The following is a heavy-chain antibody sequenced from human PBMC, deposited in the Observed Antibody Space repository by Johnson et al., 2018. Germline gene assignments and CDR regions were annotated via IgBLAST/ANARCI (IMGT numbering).Heavy chain of an antibody. J-gene: IGHJ1*01. CDR3: AKDSGTTVVTLAEYFRH. D-gene: IGHD4-23*01. CDR1: GFTFSSYG. V-gene: IGHV3-30*18. CDR2: ISYDGSNK. Sequence: VQLVESGGGVVQPGRSLRLSCAASGFTFSSYGMHWVRQAPGKGLEWVAVISYDGSNKYYADSVKGRFTISRDNSKNTLYLKMNSLRAEDTAVDYCAKDSGTTVVTLAEYFRHWGQGTLVTVSS.